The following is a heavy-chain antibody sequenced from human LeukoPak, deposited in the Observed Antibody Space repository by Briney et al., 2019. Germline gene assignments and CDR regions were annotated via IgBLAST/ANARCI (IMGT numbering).Heavy chain of an antibody. CDR1: GFPFSSYW. Sequence: GGSLRLSCAASGFPFSSYWMGWVRQAPGEGLEWVANIKQDGSEKRYVDPVKGRFTISRDNAKNSLYLQMNSLRAEDTAVYYCAKASHFGSGSYLNYWGQGTLVTVSS. D-gene: IGHD3-10*01. V-gene: IGHV3-7*03. CDR3: AKASHFGSGSYLNY. CDR2: IKQDGSEK. J-gene: IGHJ4*02.